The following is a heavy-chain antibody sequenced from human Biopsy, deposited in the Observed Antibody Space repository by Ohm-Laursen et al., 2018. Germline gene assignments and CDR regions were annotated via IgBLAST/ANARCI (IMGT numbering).Heavy chain of an antibody. CDR2: IYPNSGDT. D-gene: IGHD3-3*01. J-gene: IGHJ4*02. Sequence: GASVKVSCKAFGDAFLGYYLHWVRQAPGQGLEWMGSIYPNSGDTDFAQKFQGRVSMTRDTSVSTAYLELSSLRSDDTAIYYCARDLLEWSLPSWGQGTLVIVSS. V-gene: IGHV1-2*02. CDR3: ARDLLEWSLPS. CDR1: GDAFLGYY.